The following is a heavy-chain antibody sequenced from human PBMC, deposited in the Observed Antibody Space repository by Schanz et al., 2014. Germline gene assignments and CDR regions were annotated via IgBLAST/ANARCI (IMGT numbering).Heavy chain of an antibody. Sequence: QVQLQESGPGLAKPSETLSLTCTVSGDSISGSYWSWIREPPGKGLEWIGYIYYSGSTDYNPSINSRDTMSVDSPKNRFSLKLSSVTAADTAVYYCARGRFTGYYMDVWGQGTAVTVSS. V-gene: IGHV4-59*01. CDR3: ARGRFTGYYMDV. CDR1: GDSISGSY. D-gene: IGHD3-9*01. CDR2: IYYSGST. J-gene: IGHJ6*02.